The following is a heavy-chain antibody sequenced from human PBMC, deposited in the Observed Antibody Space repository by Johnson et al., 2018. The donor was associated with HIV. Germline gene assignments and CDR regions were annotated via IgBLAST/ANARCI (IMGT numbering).Heavy chain of an antibody. CDR3: ARDGVIRGVRYAFDL. V-gene: IGHV3-30*04. CDR1: GFTFRTYP. D-gene: IGHD3-10*01. J-gene: IGHJ3*01. Sequence: QVQLVESGGGVVQPGRSLRLSCAASGFTFRTYPMHWVRQAPGKGLEWLAVVSYNEDKKYYADSVKGRFTISRDNSKNTLYLQMNSLRAEDTAVYYCARDGVIRGVRYAFDLWGQGTMVSVSS. CDR2: VSYNEDKK.